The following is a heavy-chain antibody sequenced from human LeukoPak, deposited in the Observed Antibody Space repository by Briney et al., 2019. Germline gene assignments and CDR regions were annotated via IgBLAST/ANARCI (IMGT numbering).Heavy chain of an antibody. Sequence: SETLSLTCTVSGGSISSYYWGWIRQPPGKGLEWIGSIYYSGSTYYNPSLKSRVTISLDTSKNQFSLKLSSVTAADTAVYYCAGHHPRNTVDFWGQGTLVTVSS. CDR2: IYYSGST. CDR3: AGHHPRNTVDF. V-gene: IGHV4-59*08. D-gene: IGHD2/OR15-2a*01. CDR1: GGSISSYY. J-gene: IGHJ4*02.